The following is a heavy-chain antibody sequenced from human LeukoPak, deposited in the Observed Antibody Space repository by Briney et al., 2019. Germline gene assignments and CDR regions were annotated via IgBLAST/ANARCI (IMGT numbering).Heavy chain of an antibody. CDR2: SSAYNGDK. CDR1: GYTFTDFG. Sequence: ASVKVPCKASGYTFTDFGISWVRQAPGQGLEWMGWSSAYNGDKKYAQKFQGRVTMTTDTSSDTAYMELRSLRSDDTAVFYCTRDLGTYTSYGGIFFDFWGQGTLVTVSS. V-gene: IGHV1-18*01. CDR3: TRDLGTYTSYGGIFFDF. D-gene: IGHD4/OR15-4a*01. J-gene: IGHJ4*02.